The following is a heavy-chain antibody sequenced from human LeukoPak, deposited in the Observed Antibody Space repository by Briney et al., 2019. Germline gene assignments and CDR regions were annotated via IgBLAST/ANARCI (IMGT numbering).Heavy chain of an antibody. V-gene: IGHV1-2*04. CDR3: ARANALYCSSTGCLFDY. Sequence: ASVKVSCKASGYTFTGYYMHWVRQAPGQGLEWMGWINPNSGGTHSAQKFQGWVTMTRDTSISTAYMELSRLTSDDTAVYYCARANALYCSSTGCLFDYWGQGTLVTVSS. J-gene: IGHJ4*02. CDR2: INPNSGGT. D-gene: IGHD2-2*01. CDR1: GYTFTGYY.